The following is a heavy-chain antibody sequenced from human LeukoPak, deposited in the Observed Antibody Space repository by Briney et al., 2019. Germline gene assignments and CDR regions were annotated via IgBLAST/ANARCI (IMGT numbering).Heavy chain of an antibody. J-gene: IGHJ4*02. CDR1: GFTFSSYW. CDR2: INEDETTI. V-gene: IGHV3-74*01. D-gene: IGHD3-10*01. CDR3: VRGLNGAGDY. Sequence: GGSLRLSCTASGFTFSSYWMHWVRHAPGKGLVWVSRINEDETTITYADSVKGRLTISRDNAKNTLFLQVSSLRAEDTAVCYCVRGLNGAGDYWGQGTLVTVSS.